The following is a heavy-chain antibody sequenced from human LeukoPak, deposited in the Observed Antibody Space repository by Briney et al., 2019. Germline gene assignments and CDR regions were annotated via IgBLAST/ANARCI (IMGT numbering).Heavy chain of an antibody. D-gene: IGHD3-22*01. J-gene: IGHJ5*02. CDR3: ARDTPYYYDSSGYSAS. Sequence: PGGSLRLSCAASGFTFSGYEMNWVRQAPGKGLEWVSYISSSGSTIYYADSVKGRFTISRDNAKNSLYLQMNSLRAEDTAVYYCARDTPYYYDSSGYSASWGQGTLVTVSS. CDR2: ISSSGSTI. CDR1: GFTFSGYE. V-gene: IGHV3-48*03.